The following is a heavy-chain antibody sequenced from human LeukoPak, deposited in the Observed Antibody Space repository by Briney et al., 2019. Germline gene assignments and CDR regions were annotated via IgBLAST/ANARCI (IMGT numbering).Heavy chain of an antibody. V-gene: IGHV4-34*01. D-gene: IGHD3-3*01. CDR3: ARQLRNDFWSGYYWYFDL. CDR1: GGSFSGYY. Sequence: SSETLSLTCAVYGGSFSGYYWSWIRQPPGKGLEWIGEINHSGSTNYNPSLKSRVTISVDTSKNQFSLKLSSVTAADTALYYCARQLRNDFWSGYYWYFDLWGRGTLVTVSS. J-gene: IGHJ2*01. CDR2: INHSGST.